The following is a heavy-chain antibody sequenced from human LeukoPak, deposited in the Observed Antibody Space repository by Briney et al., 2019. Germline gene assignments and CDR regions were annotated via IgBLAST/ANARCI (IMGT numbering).Heavy chain of an antibody. V-gene: IGHV4-59*01. D-gene: IGHD3-22*01. CDR1: GGSISSYY. Sequence: SETLSLTCTVSGGSISSYYWSWIRQPPGKGLEWIWYIYYSGSTNYNPSLKSRVTISVDTSKNQFSLKLSSVTAADTAVYYCARDTVVTPFDYWGQGTLVTVSS. J-gene: IGHJ4*02. CDR3: ARDTVVTPFDY. CDR2: IYYSGST.